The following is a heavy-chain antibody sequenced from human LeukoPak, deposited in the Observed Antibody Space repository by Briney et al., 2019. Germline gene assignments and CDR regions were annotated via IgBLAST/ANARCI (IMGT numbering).Heavy chain of an antibody. CDR1: GGSFSGYY. CDR2: INHSGST. V-gene: IGHV4-34*01. Sequence: KTSETLSPTCAVYGGSFSGYYWSWIRQPPGKGLEWIGEINHSGSTNYNPSLKSRVTISVDTSKNQFSLKLSSVTAADTAVYYCARDRGYSSSNWFDPWGQGTLVTVSS. D-gene: IGHD5-18*01. J-gene: IGHJ5*02. CDR3: ARDRGYSSSNWFDP.